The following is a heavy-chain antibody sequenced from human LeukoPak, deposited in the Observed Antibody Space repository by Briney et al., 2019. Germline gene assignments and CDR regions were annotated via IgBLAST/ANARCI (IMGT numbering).Heavy chain of an antibody. CDR1: GYTFTGYY. CDR3: ARDRITMVRGANGSWFDP. V-gene: IGHV1-2*02. Sequence: GASVKASCKASGYTFTGYYMHWVRQAPGQGLEWMGWINPNSGGTNYAQKFQGRVTMTRDTSISTAYMELSRLRSDDTAVYYCARDRITMVRGANGSWFDPWGQGTLVTVSS. CDR2: INPNSGGT. J-gene: IGHJ5*02. D-gene: IGHD3-10*01.